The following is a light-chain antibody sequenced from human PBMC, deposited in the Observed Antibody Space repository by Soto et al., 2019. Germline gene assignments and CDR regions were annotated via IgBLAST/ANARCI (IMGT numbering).Light chain of an antibody. Sequence: QSVLTQPASVSGSPGQSITISRTGTSSDFGGYTYVSWYQQHPGKAPKLMIFDATSRPSGVSNRFSGSKSDNTASLTIAGLQAEDEADYYCGSYTSTSTYVFGTGTKVTVL. CDR1: SSDFGGYTY. CDR2: DAT. V-gene: IGLV2-14*03. CDR3: GSYTSTSTYV. J-gene: IGLJ1*01.